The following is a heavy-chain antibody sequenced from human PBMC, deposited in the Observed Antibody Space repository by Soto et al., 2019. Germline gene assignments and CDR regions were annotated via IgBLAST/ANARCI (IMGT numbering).Heavy chain of an antibody. Sequence: GGSLRLSCAASGFSFGDFTMHWVRQSPGKGLEWASLITWDGLNKYYADSVKGRFTISRDNTKNSLFLQMNSLRPEDTAFYYCAADSDLDYWGQGTLVTVSS. V-gene: IGHV3-43*01. CDR3: AADSDLDY. CDR2: ITWDGLNK. J-gene: IGHJ4*02. CDR1: GFSFGDFT.